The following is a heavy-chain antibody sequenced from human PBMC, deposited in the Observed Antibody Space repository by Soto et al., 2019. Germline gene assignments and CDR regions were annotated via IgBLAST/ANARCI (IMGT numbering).Heavy chain of an antibody. CDR3: AREMDFWSGYYLY. Sequence: TSETLSLTCAVSSGSISSSNWWSWVRQPPGKGLEWIGEINHSGSTNYNPSLKSRVTISVDTSKNQFSLKLSSVTAADTAVYYCAREMDFWSGYYLYWGQGTLVTVSS. CDR1: SGSISSSNW. V-gene: IGHV4-4*02. J-gene: IGHJ4*02. CDR2: INHSGST. D-gene: IGHD3-3*01.